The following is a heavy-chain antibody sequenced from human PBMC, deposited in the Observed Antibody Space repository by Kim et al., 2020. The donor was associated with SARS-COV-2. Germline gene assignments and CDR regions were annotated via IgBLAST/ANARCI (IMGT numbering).Heavy chain of an antibody. D-gene: IGHD3-3*01. V-gene: IGHV4-59*13. CDR1: GGSISSYY. Sequence: SETLSLTCTVSGGSISSYYWSWIRQPPGKGLEWIGYIYYSGSTNYNPSLKSRVTISVDTSKNQFSLKLSSVTAADTAVYYCARFSTYDFRGNLYGMDVWGQGTTVTVSS. CDR3: ARFSTYDFRGNLYGMDV. CDR2: IYYSGST. J-gene: IGHJ6*02.